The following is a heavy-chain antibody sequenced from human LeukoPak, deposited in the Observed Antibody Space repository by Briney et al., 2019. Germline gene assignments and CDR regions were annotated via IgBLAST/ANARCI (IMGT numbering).Heavy chain of an antibody. CDR2: IKQDGSEK. J-gene: IGHJ4*02. CDR3: ARVRSWEDY. V-gene: IGHV3-7*01. D-gene: IGHD1-26*01. CDR1: GFTFSNYW. Sequence: PGGSLRLSCAASGFTFSNYWMNWVRQAPGKGLEWVANIKQDGSEKYYVDSVKGRFTISRGNAQNSLYLQMNSLRAEDTAVYYCARVRSWEDYWGQGTLVTVSS.